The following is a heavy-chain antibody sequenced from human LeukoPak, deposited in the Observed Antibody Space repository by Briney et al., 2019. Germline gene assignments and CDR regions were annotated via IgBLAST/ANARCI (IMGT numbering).Heavy chain of an antibody. J-gene: IGHJ6*02. D-gene: IGHD5-18*01. V-gene: IGHV1-46*01. CDR2: MNPSGGST. CDR3: AREYRDSAMDSGYYYYYGMDV. CDR1: GYTFTSYY. Sequence: ASVEVSCKASGYTFTSYYVHWVRQAPGQGLEWMGIMNPSGGSTSYAQNFQGRVTMTRDTSTSTVYMDLSSLRSEDTAVYYCAREYRDSAMDSGYYYYYGMDVWGQGTTVTVSS.